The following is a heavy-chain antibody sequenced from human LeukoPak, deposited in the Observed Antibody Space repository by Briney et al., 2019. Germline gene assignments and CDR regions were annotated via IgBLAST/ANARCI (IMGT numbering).Heavy chain of an antibody. CDR3: AKGYGSSGWWAFFDY. J-gene: IGHJ4*02. Sequence: HPGGSLRLSCAASGFTFSSYSMNWVRQAPGKGLEWVSGISWNSGSIGYADSVKGRFTISRDNAKNSLYLQMNSLRAEDMALYYCAKGYGSSGWWAFFDYWGQGTLVTVSS. CDR2: ISWNSGSI. V-gene: IGHV3-9*03. CDR1: GFTFSSYS. D-gene: IGHD6-19*01.